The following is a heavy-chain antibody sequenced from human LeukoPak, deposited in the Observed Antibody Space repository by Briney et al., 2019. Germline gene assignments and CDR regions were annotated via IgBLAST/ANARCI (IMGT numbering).Heavy chain of an antibody. V-gene: IGHV3-7*01. CDR3: AKGYGSSWYRYYYYYIDV. J-gene: IGHJ6*03. CDR1: GFTFSSYW. D-gene: IGHD6-13*01. CDR2: IKQDGSEK. Sequence: GGSLSLFCAASGFTFSSYWMRWVRQAPGKGLEWVANIKQDGSEKYYVDCVEGRFTISRDNDKNSLYLQMNILRAEDTAVYYCAKGYGSSWYRYYYYYIDVWGKGTTVTVSS.